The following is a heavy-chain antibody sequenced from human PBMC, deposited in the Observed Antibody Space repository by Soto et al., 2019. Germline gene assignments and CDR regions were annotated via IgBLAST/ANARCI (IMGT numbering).Heavy chain of an antibody. CDR2: INAGNGNT. D-gene: IGHD2-21*02. V-gene: IGHV1-3*05. Sequence: QVQLVQSGAEEKKPGASVKVSCKASGYTFTSYAMHWVRQAPGQRLEWMGWINAGNGNTKYSQKFQGRVTINRDTSASTAYMELRSPRSEDTAVYYCARSIVVVTALDYWGQGTRVTVSS. CDR1: GYTFTSYA. J-gene: IGHJ4*02. CDR3: ARSIVVVTALDY.